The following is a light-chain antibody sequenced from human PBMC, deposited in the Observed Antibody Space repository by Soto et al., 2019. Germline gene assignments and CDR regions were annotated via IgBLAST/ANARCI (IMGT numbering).Light chain of an antibody. CDR2: EVS. Sequence: QSVLTQPPSASGSPGQSVTISCTGTRSDVGSYNYVSWYQQHPGKAPKLMIYEVSKRPSGVPDRFSGSKSGNTASLTVSGLQAEDEADYYCSSYTSSSTLRVFGTGTKVTVL. J-gene: IGLJ1*01. CDR1: RSDVGSYNY. CDR3: SSYTSSSTLRV. V-gene: IGLV2-8*01.